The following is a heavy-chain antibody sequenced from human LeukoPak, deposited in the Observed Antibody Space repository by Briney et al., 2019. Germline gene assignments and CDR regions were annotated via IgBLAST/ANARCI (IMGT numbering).Heavy chain of an antibody. CDR1: GFSFTTYW. J-gene: IGHJ3*02. Sequence: KGGESLRISCKGSGFSFTTYWVGWVRQMPGKGLEWMGIIYPVDSDTRYSPSFQGQVTISADKSISTAYLQWSSLKASDTAMYYCARGVSTAPDPFDIWGQGTMVTVSS. V-gene: IGHV5-51*01. CDR2: IYPVDSDT. D-gene: IGHD1-1*01. CDR3: ARGVSTAPDPFDI.